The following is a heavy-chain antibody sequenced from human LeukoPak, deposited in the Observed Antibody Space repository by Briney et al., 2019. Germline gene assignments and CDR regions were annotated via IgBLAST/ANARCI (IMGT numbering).Heavy chain of an antibody. V-gene: IGHV4-59*08. Sequence: SETLSLTCTVSGGSINSYYWSWIRQPPGKGLEWIGYIYYGGGTDYNPSLKSRVTISVDRSKNHFSLQLSSVTAADTAVYYCARSHDSSVLLSFDYWGQGTLVTVSS. D-gene: IGHD3-22*01. J-gene: IGHJ4*02. CDR3: ARSHDSSVLLSFDY. CDR2: IYYGGGT. CDR1: GGSINSYY.